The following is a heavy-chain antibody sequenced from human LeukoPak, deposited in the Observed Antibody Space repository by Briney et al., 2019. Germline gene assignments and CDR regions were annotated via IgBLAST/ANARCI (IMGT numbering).Heavy chain of an antibody. Sequence: PGGSLRLSCAASGFTFDDYAMHWVRQAPGKGLEWVSLISWDGGSTYYADSVKGRFTISRDNSKDSLYLQMNCLRAEDTALYYCAKGAGGSYSERVYYMDVWGKGTTVTVSS. V-gene: IGHV3-43D*03. CDR2: ISWDGGST. CDR3: AKGAGGSYSERVYYMDV. D-gene: IGHD1-26*01. J-gene: IGHJ6*03. CDR1: GFTFDDYA.